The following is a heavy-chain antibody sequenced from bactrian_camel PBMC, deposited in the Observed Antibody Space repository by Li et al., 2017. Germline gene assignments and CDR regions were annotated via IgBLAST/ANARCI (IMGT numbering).Heavy chain of an antibody. Sequence: VQLVESGGVSVQAGGSLRLSCSVSGYTYSTACMGWFRQAPGKEREGVAVLDSDGITKYSDSVKGRFIISKHNAKNTLFLQMNSLKPEDTAMYYCIRQGRGCFGGFCYRPQPEGPGTQVTVS. CDR2: LDSDGIT. J-gene: IGHJ4*01. D-gene: IGHD3*01. CDR1: GYTYSTAC. V-gene: IGHV3S53*01.